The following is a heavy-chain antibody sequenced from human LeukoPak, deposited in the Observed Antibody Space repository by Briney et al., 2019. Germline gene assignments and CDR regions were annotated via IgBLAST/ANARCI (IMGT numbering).Heavy chain of an antibody. CDR2: IIPIFGTA. Sequence: SVKVSCKASGGTFSSYAISWVRQAPGQGLEWMGGIIPIFGTANYAQKFQGRVTITADESTSTAYMELSSLRSEDTAVYYCARGPAYSSGWYGDCYYYMDVWGKGTTVTVSS. CDR1: GGTFSSYA. J-gene: IGHJ6*03. D-gene: IGHD6-19*01. CDR3: ARGPAYSSGWYGDCYYYMDV. V-gene: IGHV1-69*13.